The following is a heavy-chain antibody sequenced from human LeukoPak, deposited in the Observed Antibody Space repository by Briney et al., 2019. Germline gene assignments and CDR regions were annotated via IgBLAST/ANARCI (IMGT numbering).Heavy chain of an antibody. Sequence: ASVRVSCKTSGYTFTTQYIHWMRQAPGQGLEWMGWINPKTGDTKYALSYQGRVTMTRDTSISTAYMVLNRLTSDDTAVFYCARSTSQNYSPNDHWGQGTLVTVSS. J-gene: IGHJ5*02. CDR3: ARSTSQNYSPNDH. CDR1: GYTFTTQY. V-gene: IGHV1-2*02. D-gene: IGHD4-11*01. CDR2: INPKTGDT.